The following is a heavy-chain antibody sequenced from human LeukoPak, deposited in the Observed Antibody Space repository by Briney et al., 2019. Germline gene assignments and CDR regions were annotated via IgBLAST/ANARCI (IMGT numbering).Heavy chain of an antibody. CDR1: GGSISSYY. D-gene: IGHD3-10*01. CDR2: IYYSGST. J-gene: IGHJ4*02. V-gene: IGHV4-59*12. Sequence: PSETLSLTCTVSGGSISSYYWSWIRQPPGKGLEWIGYIYYSGSTNYNPSLKSRVTISVDTSKNQFSLKLSSVTAADTAVYYCARDGYYYGSGSSHYFDYWGQGTLVTVSS. CDR3: ARDGYYYGSGSSHYFDY.